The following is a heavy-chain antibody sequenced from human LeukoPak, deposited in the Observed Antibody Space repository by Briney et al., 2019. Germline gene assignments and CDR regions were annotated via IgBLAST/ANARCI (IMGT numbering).Heavy chain of an antibody. CDR2: IRYDGSNK. CDR3: AKVLGFTVPLGFDY. Sequence: GGSLRLSCAASGFTFSSYGMHWVRQAPGKGLEWVAFIRYDGSNKYYADSVKGRFTISRDNSKNTLYLQMNSLRAEDTAVYYCAKVLGFTVPLGFDYWGQGTLVTVSS. CDR1: GFTFSSYG. V-gene: IGHV3-30*02. D-gene: IGHD4-17*01. J-gene: IGHJ4*02.